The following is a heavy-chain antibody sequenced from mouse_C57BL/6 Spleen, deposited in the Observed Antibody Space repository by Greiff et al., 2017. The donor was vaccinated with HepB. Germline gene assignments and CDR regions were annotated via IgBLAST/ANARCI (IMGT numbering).Heavy chain of an antibody. Sequence: QVQLQQPGAELVKPGASVKLSCKASGYTFTSYWMHWVKQRPGQGLEWIGMIHPNSGSTNYNEKFKSKATLTVDKSSSTAYMQLSSLTSEDSAVYYCAREGVVGHFDVWGTGTTVTVSS. V-gene: IGHV1-64*01. CDR1: GYTFTSYW. D-gene: IGHD1-1*01. CDR3: AREGVVGHFDV. CDR2: IHPNSGST. J-gene: IGHJ1*03.